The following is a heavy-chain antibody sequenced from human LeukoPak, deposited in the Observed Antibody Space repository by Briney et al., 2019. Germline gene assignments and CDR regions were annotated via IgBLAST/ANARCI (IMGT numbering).Heavy chain of an antibody. CDR3: ARSTGYYYYYFDY. J-gene: IGHJ4*02. CDR1: GGSISSYY. D-gene: IGHD3-22*01. CDR2: IYYSGST. V-gene: IGHV4-59*01. Sequence: SETLSLTCTVSGGSISSYYWSWIRQPPGKGLEWIGHIYYSGSTNYNPSLKSRVTISVDTSKNQFSLKLISVTAADTAVYYCARSTGYYYYYFDYWGQGTLVTVSS.